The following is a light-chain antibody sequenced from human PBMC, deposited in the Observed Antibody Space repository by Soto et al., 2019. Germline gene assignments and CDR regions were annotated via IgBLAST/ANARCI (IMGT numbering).Light chain of an antibody. J-gene: IGKJ1*01. V-gene: IGKV3-20*01. CDR2: GAS. CDR3: QQHGSSPRT. CDR1: QSISSSY. Sequence: EIVLTQSPGTLSLSPGERATLSCRASQSISSSYLAWYQQKLGQAPRLLIYGASNRATGIPDRFSGGGFGTDFTLTISRLEPEDFAVYYCQQHGSSPRTFGQGTKVEIK.